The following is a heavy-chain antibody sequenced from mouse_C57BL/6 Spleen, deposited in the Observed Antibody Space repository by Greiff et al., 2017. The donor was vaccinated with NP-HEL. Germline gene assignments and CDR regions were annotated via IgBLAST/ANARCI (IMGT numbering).Heavy chain of an antibody. D-gene: IGHD1-1*01. CDR1: GYTFTSYW. CDR3: AREYGSSYERWYFDV. V-gene: IGHV1-69*01. Sequence: QVQLQQPGAELVMPGASVKLSCKASGYTFTSYWMHWVKQRPGQGLEWIGEIDPSDSYTNYNQKFKGKSTLTVYKSSRTAYMQLSSLTSEDSAVYYCAREYGSSYERWYFDVWGTGTTVTVSS. CDR2: IDPSDSYT. J-gene: IGHJ1*03.